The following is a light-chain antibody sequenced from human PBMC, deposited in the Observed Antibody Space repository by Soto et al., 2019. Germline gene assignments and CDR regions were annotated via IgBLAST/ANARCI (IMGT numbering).Light chain of an antibody. CDR3: QQSYSTPQVT. Sequence: DIQMTQSPSSLSASVGDRCTITCRASQSISSYLNWYQQKPGKAPKLLIYAASSLQSGVPSRFSGSGSGTDFTLTISSLQPEDFATYYCQQSYSTPQVTFGQGTRLEIK. J-gene: IGKJ5*01. CDR1: QSISSY. V-gene: IGKV1-39*01. CDR2: AAS.